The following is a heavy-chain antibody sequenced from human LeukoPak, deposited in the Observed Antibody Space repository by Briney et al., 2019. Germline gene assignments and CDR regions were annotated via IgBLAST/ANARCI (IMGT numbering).Heavy chain of an antibody. CDR1: GGSISSGGYY. D-gene: IGHD3-9*01. Sequence: PSETLSLTCTVSGGSISSGGYYWSWIRQPPGKGLEWIGYIYHSGSTYYNPSLKSRVTISVDRSKNQFSLKLSSVTAADTAVYYCARDYYDLTGYYGTFDYWGQGTLVTASS. CDR3: ARDYYDLTGYYGTFDY. CDR2: IYHSGST. J-gene: IGHJ4*02. V-gene: IGHV4-30-2*01.